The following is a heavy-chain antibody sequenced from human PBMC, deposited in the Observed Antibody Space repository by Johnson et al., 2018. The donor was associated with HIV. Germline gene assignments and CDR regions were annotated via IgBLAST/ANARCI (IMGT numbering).Heavy chain of an antibody. CDR2: ISYDGSDK. J-gene: IGHJ3*02. Sequence: QVQLVESGGGVVQPGRSLRLSCAASGFTFSSYAMHWVRQAPAKGLEWVAVISYDGSDKYYADSVKGRFTISRDSSKNTLYLQMTSLRAEDTAVYYCVRAQFLEWLFFDAFDIWGQGTVVTVSS. D-gene: IGHD3-3*01. V-gene: IGHV3-30*04. CDR1: GFTFSSYA. CDR3: VRAQFLEWLFFDAFDI.